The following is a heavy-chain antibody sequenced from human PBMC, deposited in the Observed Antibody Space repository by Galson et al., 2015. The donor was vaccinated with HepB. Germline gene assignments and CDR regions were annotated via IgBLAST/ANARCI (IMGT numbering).Heavy chain of an antibody. V-gene: IGHV3-33*08. CDR1: GFTFSSYG. CDR3: ARAGGTTVVTPNYYYYGMDV. J-gene: IGHJ6*02. Sequence: SLRLSCAASGFTFSSYGMHWVRQAPGKGLEWVAVIWYDGSNKYYADSVKGRFTISRDNSKKTLYLQMNSLRAEDTAVYYCARAGGTTVVTPNYYYYGMDVWAQGTTVTVSS. D-gene: IGHD4-23*01. CDR2: IWYDGSNK.